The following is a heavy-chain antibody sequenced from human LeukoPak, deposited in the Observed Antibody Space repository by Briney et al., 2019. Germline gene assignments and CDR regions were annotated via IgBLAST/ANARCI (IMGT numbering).Heavy chain of an antibody. V-gene: IGHV3-23*01. D-gene: IGHD1-26*01. CDR1: GFTFSSYG. CDR3: AGSDGRDY. J-gene: IGHJ4*02. Sequence: GGTLRLSCAASGFTFSSYGMSWVRQAPGKGLEWVSSISNSGGSTYHADSVKGRFTISRDNSKNTLYLQMNSLRAEDTAVYYCAGSDGRDYWGQGTLVTVSS. CDR2: ISNSGGST.